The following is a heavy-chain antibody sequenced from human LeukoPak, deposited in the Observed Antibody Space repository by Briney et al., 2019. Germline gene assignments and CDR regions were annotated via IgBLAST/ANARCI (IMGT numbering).Heavy chain of an antibody. Sequence: ASVKVSCKASGYTFTGYYMRWVRQAPGQGLEWMGWINPNSGGTNYAQKFQGRVTMTRDTSISTAYMELSRLRSDDTAVYYCASSIVVVPAAATASWFDPWGQGTLVTVSS. CDR2: INPNSGGT. J-gene: IGHJ5*02. CDR1: GYTFTGYY. V-gene: IGHV1-2*02. D-gene: IGHD2-2*01. CDR3: ASSIVVVPAAATASWFDP.